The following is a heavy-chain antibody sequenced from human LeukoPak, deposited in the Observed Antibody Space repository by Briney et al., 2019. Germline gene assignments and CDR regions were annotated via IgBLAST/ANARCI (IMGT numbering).Heavy chain of an antibody. CDR2: IKQDGSEK. D-gene: IGHD3-3*01. CDR3: ARDGLRWSGYYSI. V-gene: IGHV3-7*01. CDR1: GFTFSSYW. Sequence: GESLRLSCAASGFTFSSYWMSWVRQAPGKGLEWVANIKQDGSEKYYVDSVKGRFTISRDNAKNSLYLQMNSLRAEDTAVYYCARDGLRWSGYYSIWGQGTLVTVSS. J-gene: IGHJ4*02.